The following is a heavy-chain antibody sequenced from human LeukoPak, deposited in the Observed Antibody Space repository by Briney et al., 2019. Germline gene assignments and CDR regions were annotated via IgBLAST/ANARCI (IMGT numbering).Heavy chain of an antibody. CDR2: IYYSGST. D-gene: IGHD1-26*01. CDR1: GASISSTTYY. V-gene: IGHV4-39*07. Sequence: SETLSLTCTVSGASISSTTYYWGWIRQPPRKGLEWIASIYYSGSTYYNPSLKSRVTISVDTSKNQFSLKLSSVTAADTAVYYCAKVASYGDDAFDIWGQGTLVTVSS. CDR3: AKVASYGDDAFDI. J-gene: IGHJ3*02.